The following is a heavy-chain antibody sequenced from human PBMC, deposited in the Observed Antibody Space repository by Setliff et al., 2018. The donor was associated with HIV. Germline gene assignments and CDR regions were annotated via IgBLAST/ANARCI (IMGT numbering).Heavy chain of an antibody. V-gene: IGHV4-61*03. CDR1: GGSISTNYYY. CDR2: IYFTGST. J-gene: IGHJ4*02. Sequence: SETLSLTCSVPGGSISTNYYYWSWIRQPPGKGLEWIGSIYFTGSTNHNPSRQSRVTMSVDTSKNHFSLSLRSVTAADTAVYFCARDPGYTSGSTFHFDYWCQGTLVTVSS. D-gene: IGHD5-18*01. CDR3: ARDPGYTSGSTFHFDY.